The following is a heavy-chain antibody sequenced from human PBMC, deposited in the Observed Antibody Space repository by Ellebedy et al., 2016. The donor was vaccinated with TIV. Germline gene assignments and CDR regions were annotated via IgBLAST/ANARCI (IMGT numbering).Heavy chain of an antibody. V-gene: IGHV3-21*01. J-gene: IGHJ4*02. CDR1: GFTFSSYS. D-gene: IGHD3-22*01. Sequence: GGSLRLXXAASGFTFSSYSMNWVRQAPGKGLEWVSSISSSSSYIYYADSVKGRFTISRDNAKNSLYLQMNSLRAEDTAVYYCAREDSSGYYYVYPYWGQGTLVTVSS. CDR2: ISSSSSYI. CDR3: AREDSSGYYYVYPY.